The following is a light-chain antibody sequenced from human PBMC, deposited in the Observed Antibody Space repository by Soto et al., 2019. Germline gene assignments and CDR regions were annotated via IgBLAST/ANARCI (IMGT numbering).Light chain of an antibody. CDR1: QGISSY. J-gene: IGKJ1*01. CDR2: AAS. Sequence: AIRMTQSPSSLSASTGDRVTITCRASQGISSYLAWYQQKPGKAPKLLIYAASTLQSGVPSRFSGSGSGTDLTLTISCLQSEDFATYYCQQYYSYPVAFGQGTQVEIK. V-gene: IGKV1-8*01. CDR3: QQYYSYPVA.